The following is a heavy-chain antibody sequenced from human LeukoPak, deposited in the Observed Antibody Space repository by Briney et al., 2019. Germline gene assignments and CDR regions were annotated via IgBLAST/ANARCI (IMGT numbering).Heavy chain of an antibody. V-gene: IGHV1-2*02. CDR3: ARAALWVDSSHPDFDY. D-gene: IGHD3-22*01. CDR2: INPNSGGT. Sequence: GASVKVSCKASGYTFTGYYMHWVRQAPGQGLEWMGWINPNSGGTNYAQKFQGRVTMTRDTSISTAYMELSRLRSDDTAGYYCARAALWVDSSHPDFDYLSQGTMVTVS. CDR1: GYTFTGYY. J-gene: IGHJ4*02.